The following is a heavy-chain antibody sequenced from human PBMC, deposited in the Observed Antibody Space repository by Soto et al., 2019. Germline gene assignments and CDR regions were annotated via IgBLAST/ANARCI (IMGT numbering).Heavy chain of an antibody. V-gene: IGHV4-34*01. CDR3: ARPIQFPY. CDR1: GGSLSGYY. Sequence: QVQLQQWGAGLLKPSETLSLTCAVYGGSLSGYYWGWIRQPPGKGLEWIGEINHSGSTNYNPSLKSRVTISIDTSKNQFSLKLSSVTAADTAVYYCARPIQFPYWGQGTLVTVSS. J-gene: IGHJ4*02. CDR2: INHSGST.